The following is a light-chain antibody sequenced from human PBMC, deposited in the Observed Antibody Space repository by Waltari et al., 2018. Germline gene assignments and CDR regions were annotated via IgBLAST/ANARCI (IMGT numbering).Light chain of an antibody. J-gene: IGLJ2*01. CDR2: QDT. Sequence: SYDLTQPPSVSVAPGQTASITCSGHKLEDKYASWYQQKPGQSPMLVMYQDTKRATGIPERFSGSNPGNTATLTIIGTQAIDEADYYCQSWDSNTAVFGGGTKLTVL. V-gene: IGLV3-1*01. CDR3: QSWDSNTAV. CDR1: KLEDKY.